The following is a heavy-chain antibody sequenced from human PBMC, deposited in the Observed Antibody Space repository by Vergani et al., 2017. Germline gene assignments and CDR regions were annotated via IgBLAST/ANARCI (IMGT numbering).Heavy chain of an antibody. V-gene: IGHV1-2*02. CDR2: INTNSGGT. D-gene: IGHD2-15*01. CDR3: ARGAGYSSGGSCYDFLDD. CDR1: GYTFTGYY. J-gene: IGHJ4*02. Sequence: QVQLVQSGAEVKKPGASVKVSCKASGYTFTGYYMHWVRQDPGQGLEWRGWINTNSGGTNYAQKYQGGGTMSRDTDISTAYMEVSRLRSDDTAVYYCARGAGYSSGGSCYDFLDDWGQGTLVTVSS.